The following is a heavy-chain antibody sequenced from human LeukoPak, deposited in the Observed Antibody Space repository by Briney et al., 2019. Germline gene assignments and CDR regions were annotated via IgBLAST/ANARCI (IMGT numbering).Heavy chain of an antibody. CDR3: ARFLDRDGYNFFDY. CDR1: GYTVTSYG. J-gene: IGHJ4*02. Sequence: ASVKVSCRASGYTVTSYGITWVRQAPGPGLEWMGWISAYTGNTRYAQKLQGRVTMTTDTSTSTAYVELRSLRSDDTAVYYCARFLDRDGYNFFDYWGQGTLVTVSS. CDR2: ISAYTGNT. D-gene: IGHD5-24*01. V-gene: IGHV1-18*01.